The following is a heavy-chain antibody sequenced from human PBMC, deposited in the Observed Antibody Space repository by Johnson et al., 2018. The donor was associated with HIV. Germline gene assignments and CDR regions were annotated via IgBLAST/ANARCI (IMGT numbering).Heavy chain of an antibody. CDR2: INWNSGSI. CDR1: GFTFSSYW. J-gene: IGHJ3*01. V-gene: IGHV3-74*02. Sequence: EVQLVESGGGVVRPGGSLRLSCAASGFTFSSYWMHWVRQAPGKGLEWVSGINWNSGSIAYADSVTGRFTISRDNDKKTLYLQMNSLRAEDTAVYYCARKQWLEIPSDAFDVWGQGTMVTVSS. D-gene: IGHD6-19*01. CDR3: ARKQWLEIPSDAFDV.